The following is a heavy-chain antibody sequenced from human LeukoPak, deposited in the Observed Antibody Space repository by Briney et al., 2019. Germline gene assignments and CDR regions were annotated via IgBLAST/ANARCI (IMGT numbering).Heavy chain of an antibody. V-gene: IGHV1-18*01. CDR2: ISAYNGNT. CDR1: GYTFTSYG. J-gene: IGHJ6*02. CDR3: AREGSYDYVWGSYRIDYGMDV. D-gene: IGHD3-16*02. Sequence: ASVKVSCKASGYTFTSYGISWVRQAPGQGLEWMGWISAYNGNTNYAQKLQGRVTMTTDTSTSTAYMELRSLRSDDTAVYYCAREGSYDYVWGSYRIDYGMDVWGQGTTVTVSS.